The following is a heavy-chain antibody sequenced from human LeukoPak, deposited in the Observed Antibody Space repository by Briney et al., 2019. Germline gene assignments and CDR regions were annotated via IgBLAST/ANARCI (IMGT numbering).Heavy chain of an antibody. V-gene: IGHV3-33*01. J-gene: IGHJ4*02. CDR2: IWYDGSNK. CDR1: GFTFSSYG. Sequence: GGSLRLSCAASGFTFSSYGMHWVCQSPGKGLEWVAVIWYDGSNKYYADSVKGRFTISRDNSKNTLHLQMNSLRAEDTAVYYCARDSPYLDYWGQGTLVTVSS. CDR3: ARDSPYLDY.